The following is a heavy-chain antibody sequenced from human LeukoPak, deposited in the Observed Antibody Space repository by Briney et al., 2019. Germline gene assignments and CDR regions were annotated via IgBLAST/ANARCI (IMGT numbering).Heavy chain of an antibody. V-gene: IGHV4-38-2*02. J-gene: IGHJ5*02. CDR1: GYSISSGYY. CDR3: ARDNEYYYDSSGYSNWFDP. Sequence: KPSETLSLTCTVSGYSISSGYYWGWIRQPPGKGLEWIGSIYHSGSTYYNPSLKSRVTISVDTSKNQFSLKLSSVTAADTAVYYCARDNEYYYDSSGYSNWFDPWGQGTLVTVSS. D-gene: IGHD3-22*01. CDR2: IYHSGST.